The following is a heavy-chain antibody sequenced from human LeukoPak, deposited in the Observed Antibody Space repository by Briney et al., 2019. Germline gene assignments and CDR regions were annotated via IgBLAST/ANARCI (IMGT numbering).Heavy chain of an antibody. V-gene: IGHV3-20*04. Sequence: GVSLRLSCAASGFTFDDYGMIWLRQAPGKGLECVSDINCNGGSTGYADSVRGPFTISRDNAKNSLYLQMNSLRAEDTAVYYCARGPSGYHNTGGQGTLVTVSS. D-gene: IGHD5-12*01. CDR2: INCNGGST. J-gene: IGHJ4*02. CDR1: GFTFDDYG. CDR3: ARGPSGYHNT.